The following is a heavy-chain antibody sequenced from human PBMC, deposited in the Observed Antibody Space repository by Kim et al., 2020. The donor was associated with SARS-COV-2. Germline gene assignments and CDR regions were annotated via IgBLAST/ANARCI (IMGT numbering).Heavy chain of an antibody. V-gene: IGHV1-2*02. J-gene: IGHJ4*02. D-gene: IGHD6-19*01. Sequence: YAQKLQGRVTMTRDTSISTAYMELSSLRSDDTAVYYCARGDSSGWYPDYWGQGTLVTVSS. CDR3: ARGDSSGWYPDY.